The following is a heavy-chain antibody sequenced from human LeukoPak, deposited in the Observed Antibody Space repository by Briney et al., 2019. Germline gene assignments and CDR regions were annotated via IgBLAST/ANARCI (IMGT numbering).Heavy chain of an antibody. V-gene: IGHV4-59*12. CDR1: GGSISSYY. CDR3: ARDAPTRGWYRDYYGMDV. J-gene: IGHJ6*02. CDR2: IYYSGST. D-gene: IGHD6-19*01. Sequence: PSETLSLTCTVSGGSISSYYWSWIRQSPGKGLEWIGYIYYSGSTNYNPSLKSRVTISVDTSKNQFSLKLSSVTPEDTAVYYCARDAPTRGWYRDYYGMDVWGQGTTVTVSS.